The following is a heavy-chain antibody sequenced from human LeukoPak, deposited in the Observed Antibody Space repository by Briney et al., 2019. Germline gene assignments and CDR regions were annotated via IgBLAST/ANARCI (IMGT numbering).Heavy chain of an antibody. Sequence: KISCKASGGTFSSYAISWVRQAPGQGLEWMGGIIPIFGTANYAQKFQGRVTITADESTSTAYMELSSLRFEDTAVYYCAREDYYDSGSNDYWGQGTLVTVSS. CDR3: AREDYYDSGSNDY. V-gene: IGHV1-69*01. CDR1: GGTFSSYA. D-gene: IGHD3-22*01. J-gene: IGHJ4*02. CDR2: IIPIFGTA.